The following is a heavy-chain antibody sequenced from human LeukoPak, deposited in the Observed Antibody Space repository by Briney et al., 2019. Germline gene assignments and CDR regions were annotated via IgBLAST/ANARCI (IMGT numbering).Heavy chain of an antibody. CDR1: GYTFTSYY. CDR2: INPSGGST. CDR3: ARVRGPGARNF. D-gene: IGHD1-26*01. Sequence: ASVKVSCKASGYTFTSYYMYWVRQAPGQGLEWMGIINPSGGSTSYAQKFQGRVTMTRDTSTSTVYMGLSSLRSEDTAVYYCARVRGPGARNFWGQGTLVAVSS. V-gene: IGHV1-46*01. J-gene: IGHJ4*02.